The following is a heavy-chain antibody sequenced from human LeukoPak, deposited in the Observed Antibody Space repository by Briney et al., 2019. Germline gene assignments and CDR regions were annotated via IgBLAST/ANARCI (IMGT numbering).Heavy chain of an antibody. CDR2: IKQDGSEK. V-gene: IGHV3-7*01. J-gene: IGHJ6*03. CDR3: ARESVVVPAAIGHYYYMDV. D-gene: IGHD2-2*02. Sequence: GGSLRLSCAASGFTFSSYWMSWVRQAPGKGLEWVANIKQDGSEKYYVDSVKGRFTISRDNAKNSLYLQMNSLRAEDTAVYYCARESVVVPAAIGHYYYMDVWGKGTTVTVSS. CDR1: GFTFSSYW.